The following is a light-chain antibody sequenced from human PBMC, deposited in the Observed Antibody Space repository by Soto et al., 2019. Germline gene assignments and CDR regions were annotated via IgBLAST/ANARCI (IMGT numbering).Light chain of an antibody. V-gene: IGLV2-11*01. CDR3: CSYAGTYTYV. Sequence: QSALTQLRSVSGSPGQSVTISCTGTSIDVGGYNYVSWYQQHPGKAPKLMISDVSKRPSGVPDRFSRSRSGNTASLTISGLQAEDEADYYCCSYAGTYTYVFGTGNKVTVL. CDR1: SIDVGGYNY. J-gene: IGLJ1*01. CDR2: DVS.